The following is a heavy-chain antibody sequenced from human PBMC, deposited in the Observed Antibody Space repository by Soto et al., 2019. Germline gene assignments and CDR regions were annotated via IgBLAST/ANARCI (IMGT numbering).Heavy chain of an antibody. J-gene: IGHJ4*02. CDR3: ARDVLRFGEYPVYFDY. V-gene: IGHV4-61*01. Sequence: SETLSLTCTVSGGSVSSGSYYWSWIRQPPGKGLEWIGYIYYRGSTNYNPSLKSRVTISVDTSKNQFSLKLSSVTAADTAVYYCARDVLRFGEYPVYFDYWGQGTLVTVSS. CDR1: GGSVSSGSYY. CDR2: IYYRGST. D-gene: IGHD3-10*01.